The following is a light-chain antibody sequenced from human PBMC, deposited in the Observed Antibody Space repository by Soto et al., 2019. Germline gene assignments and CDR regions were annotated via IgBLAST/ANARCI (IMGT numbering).Light chain of an antibody. J-gene: IGLJ2*01. V-gene: IGLV8-61*01. Sequence: QTVVTQEPSFSVSPGGTVTFTCGLSSGSVSTNYYPSWYQQTPGQAPRTLIYNTNSRSSGVPDRFSGSILGNKAALPITGAQADDESDYYCVFYMGLGISVFGGGTKLTVL. CDR1: SGSVSTNYY. CDR3: VFYMGLGISV. CDR2: NTN.